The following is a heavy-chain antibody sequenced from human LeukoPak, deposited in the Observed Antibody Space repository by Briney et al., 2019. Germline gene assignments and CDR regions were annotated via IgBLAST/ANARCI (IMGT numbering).Heavy chain of an antibody. Sequence: GGSLRLSCAASGFTFSSYGMHWVRQAPGKGLEWVAFIRYDGSNKYYADSVKGRFTISRDNSKNTLYLQMNSLRAEDTAVYYYAKGRSIAAAGGMDYWGQGSLVTVSS. CDR2: IRYDGSNK. D-gene: IGHD6-13*01. J-gene: IGHJ4*02. CDR3: AKGRSIAAAGGMDY. CDR1: GFTFSSYG. V-gene: IGHV3-30*02.